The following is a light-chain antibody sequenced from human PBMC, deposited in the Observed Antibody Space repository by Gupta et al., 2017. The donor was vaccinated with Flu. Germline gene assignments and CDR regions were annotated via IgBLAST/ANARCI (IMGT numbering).Light chain of an antibody. CDR2: EVS. J-gene: IGLJ1*01. V-gene: IGLV2-14*01. CDR1: SSDVGGYQY. Sequence: ITITCTGTSSDVGGYQYVAWYQQHPGKIPKLMIYEVSKRPSGVAYRFSGSKSGNTASLTISGLQAEDEADYYCISYTDSRTYVFGTGTKVTVL. CDR3: ISYTDSRTYV.